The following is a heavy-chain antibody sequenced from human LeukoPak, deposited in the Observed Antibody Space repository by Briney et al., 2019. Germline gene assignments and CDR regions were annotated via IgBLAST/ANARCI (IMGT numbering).Heavy chain of an antibody. J-gene: IGHJ4*02. CDR2: LTYTGTT. V-gene: IGHV4-59*08. Sequence: PSETLSLTCTVSGGSISTSYWSWIRHPPGKGLEWIGYLTYTGTTNSHPSLKSRVSISIDTSKTHFSLELSSVTAADTAVYYCARGAKWAYLFDLWGQGTLVTVSS. CDR1: GGSISTSY. CDR3: ARGAKWAYLFDL. D-gene: IGHD1-26*01.